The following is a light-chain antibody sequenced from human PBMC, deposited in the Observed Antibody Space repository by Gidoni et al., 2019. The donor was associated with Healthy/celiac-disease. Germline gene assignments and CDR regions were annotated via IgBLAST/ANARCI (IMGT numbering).Light chain of an antibody. CDR1: SSDVGGYNY. CDR3: NSYTSTSTWV. CDR2: EVS. J-gene: IGLJ3*02. V-gene: IGLV2-14*01. Sequence: QSALTQPASVSGSTGQAITISCTGTSSDVGGYNYVSLYQQHPGKAPKLMIYEVSNRPSGVSNRFAGSKSGNTASLTISGLQAEDESDYYCNSYTSTSTWVFGGGTKLTVL.